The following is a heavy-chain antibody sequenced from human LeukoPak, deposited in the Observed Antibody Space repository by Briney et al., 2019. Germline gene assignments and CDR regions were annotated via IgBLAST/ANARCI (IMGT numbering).Heavy chain of an antibody. J-gene: IGHJ4*02. D-gene: IGHD6-19*01. CDR1: GFTFSXXA. V-gene: IGHV3-23*01. Sequence: RLSCXASGFTFSXXAXSWVRQAXGXGLXWVSXISGSGGSTYYADSVKGRFTISRDNSKNTLYLKMNSLRAEDTAVYYCAKTPSSGXXXSQFDYWGQGTLVXVSS. CDR2: ISGSGGST. CDR3: AKTPSSGXXXSQFDY.